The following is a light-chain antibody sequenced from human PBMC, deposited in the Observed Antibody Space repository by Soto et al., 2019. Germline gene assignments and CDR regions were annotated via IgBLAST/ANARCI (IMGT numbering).Light chain of an antibody. CDR3: QQYDNLPFT. Sequence: DIQMTQSPSSLSASVGDRVTITCQASQDISDYLNWYQQKPGKAPNILIYDASNLETGVPSRFSGSGSGTDFTFTISSLQPEDFATYYCQQYDNLPFTFGPGTKVDI. V-gene: IGKV1-33*01. J-gene: IGKJ3*01. CDR2: DAS. CDR1: QDISDY.